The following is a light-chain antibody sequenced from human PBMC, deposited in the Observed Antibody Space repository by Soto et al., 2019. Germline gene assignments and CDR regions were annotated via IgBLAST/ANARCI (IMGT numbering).Light chain of an antibody. V-gene: IGKV1-5*03. CDR2: KAS. J-gene: IGKJ1*01. Sequence: DIQMTQSPSTLSASVVDRVSFTCLASHYISMWLSWYQQRPGKPPNLLIYKASTLASWVPSMFSGSGSGTEFTLTINSLQPDDFATYYCQQYHIYSGTFGQGTKVDIK. CDR1: HYISMW. CDR3: QQYHIYSGT.